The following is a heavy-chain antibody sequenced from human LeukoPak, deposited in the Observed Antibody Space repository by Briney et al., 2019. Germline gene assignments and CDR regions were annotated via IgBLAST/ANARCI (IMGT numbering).Heavy chain of an antibody. J-gene: IGHJ4*02. V-gene: IGHV1-18*04. CDR3: ARDLKMGYSSGRHSWGTGSSNDY. Sequence: ASVKVSCKASGYTFTGYYMHWVRQAPGQRLDWMGCISAYNGNTNYAQKLQGRVTMTTDTSTSTAYMELRSLRSDDTTVYYCARDLKMGYSSGRHSWGTGSSNDYWGQGTLVTVSS. CDR1: GYTFTGYY. D-gene: IGHD6-19*01. CDR2: ISAYNGNT.